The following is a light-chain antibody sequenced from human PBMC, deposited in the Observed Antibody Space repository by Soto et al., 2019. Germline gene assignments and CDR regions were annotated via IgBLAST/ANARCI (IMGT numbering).Light chain of an antibody. Sequence: DIQMTQSPSSLSASVGDRVTITCRASQDIGPYLAWYQQKSVRVPELLLYSASTLQSGVPSRFSGSGSGADFSLTISGLQPEDAATYYCQKYNGATQTLGQGTKVDIK. CDR3: QKYNGATQT. CDR1: QDIGPY. CDR2: SAS. J-gene: IGKJ1*01. V-gene: IGKV1-27*01.